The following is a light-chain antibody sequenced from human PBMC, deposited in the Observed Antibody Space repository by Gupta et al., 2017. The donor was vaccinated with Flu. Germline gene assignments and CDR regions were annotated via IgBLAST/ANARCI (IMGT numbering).Light chain of an antibody. CDR1: QSVSSSY. Sequence: EVVLTQSPGTLSLSPGERATLSCRASQSVSSSYFTWYQQKPGQSPRLLIYAASTRATGIPDRFTGSGSGTDFTLSISRLEPEDFAVYYCQQYGDSRYSFGQGTKLEIK. CDR2: AAS. CDR3: QQYGDSRYS. J-gene: IGKJ2*03. V-gene: IGKV3-20*01.